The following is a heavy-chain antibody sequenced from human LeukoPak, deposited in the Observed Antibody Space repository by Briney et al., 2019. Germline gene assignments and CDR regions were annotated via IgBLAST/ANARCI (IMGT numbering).Heavy chain of an antibody. Sequence: ASVKVSCKASGYTFTGYYMHWVRQAPGQGLEWMGWMNPNSGNTGYAQKFQGRVTITRNTSISTAYMELTSLRSEDTAVYYCARALGFGSPMIAYYWGQGTLVTVSS. V-gene: IGHV1-8*03. J-gene: IGHJ4*02. CDR1: GYTFTGYY. D-gene: IGHD3-10*01. CDR2: MNPNSGNT. CDR3: ARALGFGSPMIAYY.